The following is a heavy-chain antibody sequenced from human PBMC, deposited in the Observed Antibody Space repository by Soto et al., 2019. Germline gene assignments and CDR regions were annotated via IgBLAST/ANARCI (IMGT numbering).Heavy chain of an antibody. V-gene: IGHV3-23*01. D-gene: IGHD2-2*03. Sequence: GGSLRLSCTASGFTFSSFGMAWVRQAPGKGLEWVSAISGSGDSSYYADSVKDRFTISRDNPTNTLYLQMNNLRAEDTAVYYCAKVGIGMFSHKHHFDHWGQGTQGTVSS. CDR3: AKVGIGMFSHKHHFDH. CDR1: GFTFSSFG. CDR2: ISGSGDSS. J-gene: IGHJ4*02.